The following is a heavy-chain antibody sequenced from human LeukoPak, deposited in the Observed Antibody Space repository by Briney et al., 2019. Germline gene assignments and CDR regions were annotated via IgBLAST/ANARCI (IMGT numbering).Heavy chain of an antibody. CDR2: ISGDGGST. D-gene: IGHD2-15*01. Sequence: GGSLRLSCAASGFTFDDYAMHWVRQAPGKGLEWVSLISGDGGSTYYADSVRGRFTISRDNSKNSLYLQMDSLRTEDTASYYCAKEIDTLGANAFDIWGQGTMVTVSS. CDR1: GFTFDDYA. V-gene: IGHV3-43*02. J-gene: IGHJ3*02. CDR3: AKEIDTLGANAFDI.